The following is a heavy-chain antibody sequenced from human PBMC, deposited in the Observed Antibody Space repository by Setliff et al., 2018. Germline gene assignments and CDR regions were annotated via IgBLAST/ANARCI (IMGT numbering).Heavy chain of an antibody. Sequence: GASVKVSCKASGYTFTSYYMHWVRQAPGQGLEWMGIINTNTGNPTYAQGFTGRFVFSLDTSVSTTYLQISSLKAEDTAVYYCARGEYTSLPSGVYYHMDVWGKGTTVTVSS. V-gene: IGHV7-4-1*02. J-gene: IGHJ6*03. CDR2: INTNTGNP. D-gene: IGHD6-6*01. CDR3: ARGEYTSLPSGVYYHMDV. CDR1: GYTFTSYY.